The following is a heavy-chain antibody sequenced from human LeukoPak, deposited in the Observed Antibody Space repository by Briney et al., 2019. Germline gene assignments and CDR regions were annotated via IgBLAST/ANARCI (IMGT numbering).Heavy chain of an antibody. CDR2: ISSSSSYI. D-gene: IGHD2-8*01. J-gene: IGHJ4*02. Sequence: GGSLRLSCAASGFTFSSYSMNWVRQAPGKGLEWVSSISSSSSYIYCADSVKGRFTISRDNSKNTLYLQMNSLRAEDAAVFYCVKDCTNGVCIDYWGQGTLVTVSS. CDR3: VKDCTNGVCIDY. CDR1: GFTFSSYS. V-gene: IGHV3-21*01.